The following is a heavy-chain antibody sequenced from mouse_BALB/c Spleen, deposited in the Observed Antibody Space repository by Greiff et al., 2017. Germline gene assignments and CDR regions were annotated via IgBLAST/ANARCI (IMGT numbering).Heavy chain of an antibody. CDR1: GFTFSSFG. D-gene: IGHD3-1*01. V-gene: IGHV5-17*02. CDR2: ISSGSSTI. CDR3: ARGLGFPYYYAMDY. J-gene: IGHJ4*01. Sequence: EVKLVESGGGLVQPGGSRKLSCAASGFTFSSFGMHWVRQAPEKGLEWVAYISSGSSTIYYADTVKGRFTISRDNPKNTLFLQMTSLRSEDTAMYYCARGLGFPYYYAMDYWGQGTSVTVSS.